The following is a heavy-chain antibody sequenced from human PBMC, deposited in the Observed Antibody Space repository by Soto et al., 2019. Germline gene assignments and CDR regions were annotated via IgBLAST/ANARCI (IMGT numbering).Heavy chain of an antibody. CDR1: GFSFSSIGVG. V-gene: IGHV2-5*01. J-gene: IGHJ6*02. Sequence: QITLKESGPPLVKPTQTLTLTCTFSGFSFSSIGVGVGWIRQPPGKALEWLALIYWNDDRRYSPSLKNRLTITKEIPKXXVXLXXTNMDPVDTATSYCVAAPYCSGGYCPGDSYYGMDVWGQGTTVTVSS. CDR3: VAAPYCSGGYCPGDSYYGMDV. D-gene: IGHD2-15*01. CDR2: IYWNDDR.